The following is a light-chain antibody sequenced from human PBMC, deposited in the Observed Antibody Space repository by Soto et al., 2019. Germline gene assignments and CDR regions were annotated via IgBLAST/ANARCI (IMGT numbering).Light chain of an antibody. Sequence: QSVLTQPASVSWSPGQSITISCTGTSSDVGGYKYVSWYQLHPGTAPKLVIYDVTNRPSGVSNRFSGSKSGNTASLTISGLQAEDEADYFCSSYTSTSTLFGTGTKLTVL. CDR2: DVT. CDR1: SSDVGGYKY. CDR3: SSYTSTSTL. J-gene: IGLJ1*01. V-gene: IGLV2-14*01.